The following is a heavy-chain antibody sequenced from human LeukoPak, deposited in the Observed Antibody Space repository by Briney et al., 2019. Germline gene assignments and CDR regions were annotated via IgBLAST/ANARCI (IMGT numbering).Heavy chain of an antibody. CDR2: VYSGGTT. J-gene: IGHJ5*02. CDR1: GFTVRSSY. Sequence: GGSLRLSCVASGFTVRSSYMSWVRQAPGRGLEWVSVVYSGGTTYYADSVKGRFTISRDNSKNTLYLQMNSLRAEDTAVYYCARVKVAVAGIGWFDPWGQGSLVTVSS. V-gene: IGHV3-53*01. D-gene: IGHD6-13*01. CDR3: ARVKVAVAGIGWFDP.